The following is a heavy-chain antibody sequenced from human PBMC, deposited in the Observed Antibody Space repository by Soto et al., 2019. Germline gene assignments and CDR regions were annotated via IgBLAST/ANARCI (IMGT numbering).Heavy chain of an antibody. D-gene: IGHD4-17*01. CDR3: ARMWTDYGVGWFDP. Sequence: EFGPTLVNPTQTLTLTCTFSGFSLSTSGMCVSWIRQPPGKALEWLALIDWDDDKYYSTSLKTRLTISKDTSKNQVVLTMTNMDPVDTATYYCARMWTDYGVGWFDPWGQGTLVTVSS. V-gene: IGHV2-70*01. CDR1: GFSLSTSGMC. J-gene: IGHJ5*02. CDR2: IDWDDDK.